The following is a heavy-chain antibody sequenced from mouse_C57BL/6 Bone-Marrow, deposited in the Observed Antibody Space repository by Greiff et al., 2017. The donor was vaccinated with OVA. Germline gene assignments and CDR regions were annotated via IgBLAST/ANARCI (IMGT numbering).Heavy chain of an antibody. CDR3: AYYGSSLNWYFDD. CDR2: INPYNGGT. V-gene: IGHV1-19*01. D-gene: IGHD1-1*01. CDR1: GYTFTDYY. J-gene: IGHJ1*03. Sequence: EVQLQQSGPVLVKPGASVKMSCKASGYTFTDYYMNWVKQSHGKSLEWIGVINPYNGGTSYNQKFKGKATLTVDKSSSTAYMELNSLTSEDSAVYYCAYYGSSLNWYFDDWGTGTTVTVSS.